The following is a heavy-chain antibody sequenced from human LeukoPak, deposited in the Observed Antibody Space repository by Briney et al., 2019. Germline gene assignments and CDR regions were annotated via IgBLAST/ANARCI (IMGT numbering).Heavy chain of an antibody. V-gene: IGHV1-8*01. Sequence: ASVKVSCKASGYTFTSYDINWVRQATGQGPEWMGWMSPNSGNTGYAQKFQGRITMTRSTSMSTAYMELSSLRSEDTAVYYCARGPPNWEYDYCGQGTLVTVSS. J-gene: IGHJ4*02. CDR2: MSPNSGNT. D-gene: IGHD7-27*01. CDR1: GYTFTSYD. CDR3: ARGPPNWEYDY.